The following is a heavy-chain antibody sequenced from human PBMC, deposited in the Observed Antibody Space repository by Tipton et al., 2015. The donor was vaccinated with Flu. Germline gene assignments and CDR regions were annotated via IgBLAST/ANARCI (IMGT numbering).Heavy chain of an antibody. CDR2: IYTSGST. CDR3: AREGFDSSGYRAGDAFDI. CDR1: GGSISSGSYY. Sequence: LRLSCTVSGGSISSGSYYWSWIRQPAGKGLEWIGRIYTSGSTNYNPSLKSRVTISVDTSKNQISLKLSSVTAADTAVYYCAREGFDSSGYRAGDAFDIWGQGTMVTVSS. V-gene: IGHV4-61*02. J-gene: IGHJ3*02. D-gene: IGHD3-22*01.